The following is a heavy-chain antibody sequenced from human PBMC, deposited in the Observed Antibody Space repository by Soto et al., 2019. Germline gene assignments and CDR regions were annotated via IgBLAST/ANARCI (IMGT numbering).Heavy chain of an antibody. CDR3: ARYGDYELDYFDY. J-gene: IGHJ4*02. CDR1: GDSISTYY. D-gene: IGHD4-17*01. V-gene: IGHV4-59*01. CDR2: IYKSGTT. Sequence: SETLSLTCTVSGDSISTYYWGWIRQPPGKGPEWIGYIYKSGTTNYNPSLKSRVTISVDTSKNQFSLKLTSVTAADTAVYYCARYGDYELDYFDYWGQGTLVTVSS.